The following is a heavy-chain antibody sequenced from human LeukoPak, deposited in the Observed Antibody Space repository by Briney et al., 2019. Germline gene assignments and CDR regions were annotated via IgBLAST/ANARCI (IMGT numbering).Heavy chain of an antibody. CDR1: GYSFSTYW. D-gene: IGHD3-10*01. Sequence: GESLKISCKGSGYSFSTYWIAWVRQMPGKGLEWLGIIYPGDSDTKYSPSFQGQVTISADKSIDPAYLQWSSLEASDSAMYYCAKTNRVKGYYGSGTYHFDSWGQGTLVTVSS. CDR2: IYPGDSDT. CDR3: AKTNRVKGYYGSGTYHFDS. V-gene: IGHV5-51*01. J-gene: IGHJ4*02.